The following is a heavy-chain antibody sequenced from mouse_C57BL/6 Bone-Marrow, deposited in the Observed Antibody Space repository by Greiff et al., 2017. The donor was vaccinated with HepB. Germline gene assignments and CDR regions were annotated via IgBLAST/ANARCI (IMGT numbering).Heavy chain of an antibody. D-gene: IGHD1-1*01. CDR1: GFSLTSYG. CDR3: AKGRYGAY. V-gene: IGHV2-4*01. Sequence: VKLMESGPGLVQPSQSLSITCTVSGFSLTSYGVHWVRQPPGKGLEWLGVIWSGGSTDYNAAFISRLSISKDNSKSQVFFKMNSLQADDTAIYYCAKGRYGAYWGQGTLVTVSA. J-gene: IGHJ3*01. CDR2: IWSGGST.